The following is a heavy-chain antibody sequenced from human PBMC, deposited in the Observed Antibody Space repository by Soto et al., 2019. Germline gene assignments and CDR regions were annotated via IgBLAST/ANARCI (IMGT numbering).Heavy chain of an antibody. Sequence: SETLSLTCAVHGGSFSGYYWSWIRQPPGKGLEWIGEINHSGSTNYNPSLKNRVTISVDASKSQFYLKLRSVTAADTAVYYCARGMAEEQIFYYFDYWGQGALVTVSS. CDR3: ARGMAEEQIFYYFDY. D-gene: IGHD3-9*01. CDR1: GGSFSGYY. V-gene: IGHV4-34*01. CDR2: INHSGST. J-gene: IGHJ4*02.